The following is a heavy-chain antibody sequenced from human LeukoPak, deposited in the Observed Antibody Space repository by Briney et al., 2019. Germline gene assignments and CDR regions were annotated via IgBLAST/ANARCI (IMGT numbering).Heavy chain of an antibody. V-gene: IGHV3-66*01. D-gene: IGHD4-17*01. CDR3: AREDGDYVVDY. CDR1: GFTVSSNY. CDR2: IYSGGST. J-gene: IGHJ4*02. Sequence: GVSLRLSCAASGFTVSSNYMSWVRQAPGKGLEWVSVIYSGGSTYYADSVKGRFTISRDNSKNTLYLQMNSLRAEDTAVYYCAREDGDYVVDYWGQGTLVTVSS.